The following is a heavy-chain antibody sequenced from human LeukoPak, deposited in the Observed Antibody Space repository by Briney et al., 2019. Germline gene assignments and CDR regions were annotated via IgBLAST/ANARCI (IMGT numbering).Heavy chain of an antibody. CDR3: ARDLDWILFDY. V-gene: IGHV3-74*03. CDR2: IRPEGTTT. Sequence: GGSLRLSCAASGFTFSTYWMHWVRQAPGKGLLWVARIRPEGTTTAYADSVKGRFTISRDNAKNTLFLQMNSLSAEDTAVYYCARDLDWILFDYWGQGTLVTVSS. J-gene: IGHJ4*02. D-gene: IGHD3-9*01. CDR1: GFTFSTYW.